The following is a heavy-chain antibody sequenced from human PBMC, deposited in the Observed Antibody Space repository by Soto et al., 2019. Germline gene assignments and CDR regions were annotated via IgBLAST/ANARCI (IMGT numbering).Heavy chain of an antibody. V-gene: IGHV4-30-4*01. CDR1: GDSISSSDYY. CDR2: IYYTGDA. CDR3: AREGRLHWFES. J-gene: IGHJ5*01. Sequence: PSETLSLTCTVSGDSISSSDYYWSWIRQPPGKGLEWIGYIYYTGDANANPALRSRVSMSVDRTKNQFFLNLRSVSAADTAVYFCAREGRLHWFESWGQGTLVTVSS.